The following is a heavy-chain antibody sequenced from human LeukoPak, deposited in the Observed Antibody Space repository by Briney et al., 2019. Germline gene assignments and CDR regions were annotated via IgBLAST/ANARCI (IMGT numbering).Heavy chain of an antibody. CDR2: IYPGDSDT. Sequence: GESLKISCKGFGYSFTSHWIGWVRQMPGEGLEWMGIIYPGDSDTRYSPSFQGQVTISADKSISTAYLQWSSLKASDTAMYYCARGSIVGATWFDYWGQGTLVTVSS. J-gene: IGHJ4*02. CDR1: GYSFTSHW. D-gene: IGHD1-26*01. V-gene: IGHV5-51*01. CDR3: ARGSIVGATWFDY.